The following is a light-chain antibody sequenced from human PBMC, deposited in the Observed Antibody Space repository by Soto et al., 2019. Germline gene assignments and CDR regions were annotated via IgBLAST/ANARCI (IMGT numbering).Light chain of an antibody. CDR1: QGISSA. V-gene: IGKV1-13*02. Sequence: AIQLTQSPSSLSASVGDRVTITCRVSQGISSALAWYQQKPGKAPKLLIYDASSLESGVPSRFSGSGSGTDFTLTISSLQPEDFATYYCQQFNSYPLFGPGTKVDIK. J-gene: IGKJ3*01. CDR2: DAS. CDR3: QQFNSYPL.